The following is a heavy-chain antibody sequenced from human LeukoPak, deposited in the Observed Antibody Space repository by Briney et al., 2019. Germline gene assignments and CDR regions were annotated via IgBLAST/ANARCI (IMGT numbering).Heavy chain of an antibody. CDR1: GGSISSSSYY. V-gene: IGHV4-39*01. Sequence: PSETLSLTCTVSGGSISSSSYYWGWIRQPPGTGLEWIGSIYYSGSTYYNPSLKSRVTISVDTSKNQFSLKLSSVTAADTAVYYCASIRGYSGYDWHYYYYMDVWGKGTTVTVSS. J-gene: IGHJ6*03. CDR2: IYYSGST. D-gene: IGHD5-12*01. CDR3: ASIRGYSGYDWHYYYYMDV.